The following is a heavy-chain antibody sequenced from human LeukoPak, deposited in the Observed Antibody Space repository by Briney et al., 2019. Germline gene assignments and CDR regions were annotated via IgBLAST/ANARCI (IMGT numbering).Heavy chain of an antibody. J-gene: IGHJ4*02. D-gene: IGHD6-19*01. Sequence: GGSLRLSCAASGFTFGRYWLSWVRQAPGKGLEWVANIKQDGSEKEHVDSVKGRFTISRDNAKNSLYLQLNSLRVEDTAVYYCAGGSGWLIEVYWGQGTLVTVSS. CDR2: IKQDGSEK. CDR1: GFTFGRYW. CDR3: AGGSGWLIEVY. V-gene: IGHV3-7*01.